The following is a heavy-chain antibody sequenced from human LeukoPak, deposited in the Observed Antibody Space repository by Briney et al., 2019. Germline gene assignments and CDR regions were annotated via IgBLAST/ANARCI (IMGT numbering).Heavy chain of an antibody. D-gene: IGHD6-19*01. CDR2: INHSGST. V-gene: IGHV4-34*01. CDR3: AMILAGSINWFDP. Sequence: PSETLSLTCAVYGGSFSGYYWSWIRQPPGKGLEWIGEINHSGSTNYNPSLKSRVTISVDTSMNQFSLKLSSVTAADTAVYYCAMILAGSINWFDPWGQGTLVTVSS. J-gene: IGHJ5*02. CDR1: GGSFSGYY.